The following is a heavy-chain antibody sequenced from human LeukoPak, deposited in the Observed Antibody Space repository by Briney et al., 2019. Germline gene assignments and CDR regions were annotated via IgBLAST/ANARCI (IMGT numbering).Heavy chain of an antibody. Sequence: SETLSLTCAVYGGSFSGYYWSWIRQPPGKGLEWIGEINHSGSTNYNPSLKSRVTISVDTSKNQFSLKLSSVTAADTAVYYCARGPRYYYYYCGMDVWGQGTTVTVSS. J-gene: IGHJ6*02. CDR3: ARGPRYYYYYCGMDV. CDR1: GGSFSGYY. V-gene: IGHV4-34*01. CDR2: INHSGST.